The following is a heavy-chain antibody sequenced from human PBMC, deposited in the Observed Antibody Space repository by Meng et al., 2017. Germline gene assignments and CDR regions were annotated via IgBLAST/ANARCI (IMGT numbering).Heavy chain of an antibody. CDR3: AHRPNVEMATYHFDY. D-gene: IGHD5-24*01. V-gene: IGHV2-5*02. CDR2: IYWDDDK. J-gene: IGHJ4*02. CDR1: GFSLSTSGVG. Sequence: QIPFKESGPTLVKPKQTLTLTCTFSGFSLSTSGVGVGWIRQPPGKALEWLALIYWDDDKRYSPSLKSRLTITKDTSKNQVVLTMTNMDPVDTATYYCAHRPNVEMATYHFDYWGQGTLVTVSS.